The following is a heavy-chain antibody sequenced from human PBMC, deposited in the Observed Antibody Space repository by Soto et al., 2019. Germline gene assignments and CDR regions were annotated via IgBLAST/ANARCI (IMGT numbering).Heavy chain of an antibody. Sequence: ASVKVSCKASGYTFTSYGISWVRQAPGQGLEWMGWINPNSGGTNYAQKFQGWVTMTRDTSISTAYMELSRLRSDDTAVYYCARGWTIEGYSYGLAFAPWGQGTLVTVSS. CDR3: ARGWTIEGYSYGLAFAP. V-gene: IGHV1-2*04. D-gene: IGHD5-18*01. CDR1: GYTFTSYG. CDR2: INPNSGGT. J-gene: IGHJ5*02.